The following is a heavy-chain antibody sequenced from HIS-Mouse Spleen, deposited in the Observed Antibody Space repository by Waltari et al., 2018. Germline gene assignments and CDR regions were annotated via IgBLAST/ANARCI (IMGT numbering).Heavy chain of an antibody. CDR2: MNPTSGNT. Sequence: QVQLVQSGAEVKKPGASVKVSCKASGYTFTSYDINWVRQATGQGLEWMGWMNPTSGNTGYEQKFQGRVTMTRNTSISTAYMELSSLRSEDTAVYYCARGHDYSNYFDYWGQGTLVTVSS. J-gene: IGHJ4*02. D-gene: IGHD4-4*01. CDR3: ARGHDYSNYFDY. V-gene: IGHV1-8*01. CDR1: GYTFTSYD.